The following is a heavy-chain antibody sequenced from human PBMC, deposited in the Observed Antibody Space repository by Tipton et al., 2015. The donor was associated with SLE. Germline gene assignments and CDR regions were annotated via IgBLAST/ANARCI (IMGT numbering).Heavy chain of an antibody. CDR3: ARDPGNDQDDWDVDL. CDR1: GGSISRYY. J-gene: IGHJ2*01. V-gene: IGHV4-59*01. CDR2: IYYSGST. D-gene: IGHD3-10*01. Sequence: TLSLTCAVSGGSISRYYWSWIRQPPGKGLEWIGDIYYSGSTNYNPSLKSRVTISVDTSKNQFSLKLSSVTAADTAVYYCARDPGNDQDDWDVDLWGPGSLASVAS.